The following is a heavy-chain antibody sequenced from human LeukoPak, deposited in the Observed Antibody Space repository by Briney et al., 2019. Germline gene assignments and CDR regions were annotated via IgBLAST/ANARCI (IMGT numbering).Heavy chain of an antibody. Sequence: GASVKVSCKASGYTFTGYYMHWVRQAPGQGLEWMERINPNSGGTNYAQKFQGRVTMTRDTSISTAYMELNRLRSDDTAVYYCARAPGESGDYWGQGTLVTVSS. CDR1: GYTFTGYY. V-gene: IGHV1-2*06. CDR2: INPNSGGT. CDR3: ARAPGESGDY. J-gene: IGHJ4*02. D-gene: IGHD1-26*01.